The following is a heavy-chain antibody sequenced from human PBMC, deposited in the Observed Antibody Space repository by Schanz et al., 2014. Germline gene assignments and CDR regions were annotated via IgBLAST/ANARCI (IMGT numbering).Heavy chain of an antibody. V-gene: IGHV3-66*01. Sequence: VQLVESGGGVVQPGRSLRLSCAVSGFIVRSNYMTWVRQAPGKGLEWVSFIYIGGNTYYADSVKGRFTISRDNSKNTVYIQMNSLRAEDTAVYYCARGGPAYYCDDWGQGTLVTVSS. CDR3: ARGGPAYYCDD. CDR1: GFIVRSNY. J-gene: IGHJ4*02. CDR2: IYIGGNT.